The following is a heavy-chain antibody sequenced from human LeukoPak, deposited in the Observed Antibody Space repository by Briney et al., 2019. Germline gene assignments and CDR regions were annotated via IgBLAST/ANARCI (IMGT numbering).Heavy chain of an antibody. CDR3: ARHAGRTTGTTPLDY. J-gene: IGHJ4*02. V-gene: IGHV4-39*01. Sequence: PSQTLSLTCTVSGGSISSGGYYWSWIRQPPGKGLEWIGSIYYSGSTYYNPSLKSRVTISVDTSKNQFSLKLSSVTAADTAVYYCARHAGRTTGTTPLDYWGQGTLVTVSS. D-gene: IGHD1-1*01. CDR2: IYYSGST. CDR1: GGSISSGGYY.